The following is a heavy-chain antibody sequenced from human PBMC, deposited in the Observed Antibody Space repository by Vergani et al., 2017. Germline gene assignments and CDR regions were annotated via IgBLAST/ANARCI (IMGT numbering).Heavy chain of an antibody. Sequence: EVQLVQSGAEVKKPGESLKISCKGSGYSFTSYWIGWVRQMPGKGLEWMGIIYPGDSDTRYSPSFQGQVTISADKSISTAYLQWSSLKASDTAMYYCARSLGGYYYGSGSYYKGWFDPWGQGTLVTVSS. D-gene: IGHD3-10*01. V-gene: IGHV5-51*01. J-gene: IGHJ5*02. CDR3: ARSLGGYYYGSGSYYKGWFDP. CDR1: GYSFTSYW. CDR2: IYPGDSDT.